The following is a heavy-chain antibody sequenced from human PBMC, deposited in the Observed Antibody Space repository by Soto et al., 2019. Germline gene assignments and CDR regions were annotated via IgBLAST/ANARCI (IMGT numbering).Heavy chain of an antibody. J-gene: IGHJ4*02. CDR3: ARTLSGFTYGSRQFYFDY. V-gene: IGHV4-4*07. CDR1: GRPVIIYF. Sequence: GTLPLTCPVSGRPVIIYFLTLLRPPAGKGLEWIGHVFPGGPTSHNSSLKSRVSMSIDTSKNQFSLTLTSVAAADTAVYYCARTLSGFTYGSRQFYFDYWGQGTLVPVSS. CDR2: VFPGGPT. D-gene: IGHD3-10*01.